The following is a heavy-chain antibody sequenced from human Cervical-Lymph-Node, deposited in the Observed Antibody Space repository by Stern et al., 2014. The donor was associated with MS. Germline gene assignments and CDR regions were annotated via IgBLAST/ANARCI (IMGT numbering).Heavy chain of an antibody. Sequence: VQLVESGGGVVQPGRSLRLSCAASGFTFSSYGMHWVRQAPGKGLEWVAVIWYDGSNKYYADSVKGRFTISRDNSKNTLYLQMNSLRAEDTAVYYCAREHWSDSSGYLDYWGQGTLVTVSS. J-gene: IGHJ4*02. CDR2: IWYDGSNK. CDR3: AREHWSDSSGYLDY. CDR1: GFTFSSYG. V-gene: IGHV3-33*01. D-gene: IGHD3-22*01.